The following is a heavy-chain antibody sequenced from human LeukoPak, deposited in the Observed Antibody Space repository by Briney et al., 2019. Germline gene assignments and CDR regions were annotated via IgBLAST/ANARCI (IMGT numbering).Heavy chain of an antibody. D-gene: IGHD6-13*01. Sequence: PGGSLRLSCAASGFTFSSYAMHWVRQAPGKGLEWVAVISYDGSNKYYADSVKGRFTISGDNSKNTLYLQMNSLRAEDTAVYYCARGQVRSSSWSDYWGQGTLVTVSS. V-gene: IGHV3-30*01. CDR3: ARGQVRSSSWSDY. CDR1: GFTFSSYA. CDR2: ISYDGSNK. J-gene: IGHJ4*02.